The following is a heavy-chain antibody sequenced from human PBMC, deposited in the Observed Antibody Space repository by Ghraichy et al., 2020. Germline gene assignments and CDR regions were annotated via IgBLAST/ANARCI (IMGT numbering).Heavy chain of an antibody. J-gene: IGHJ4*02. CDR3: ANSKDRYFDWTFDY. D-gene: IGHD3-9*01. V-gene: IGHV3-7*03. CDR1: GFTFRSYW. CDR2: INQDGSDK. Sequence: GGSLRLSCAASGFTFRSYWMRWVRQAPGRGLEWVANINQDGSDKRYVDSVKGRFTISRDNARDSVSLQMNSLRAEDTAVYYCANSKDRYFDWTFDYWGQGTLVTVSS.